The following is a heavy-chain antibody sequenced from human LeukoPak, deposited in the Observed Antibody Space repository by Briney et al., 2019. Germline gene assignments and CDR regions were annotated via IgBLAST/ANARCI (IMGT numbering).Heavy chain of an antibody. CDR3: ARDQGIMFFDN. J-gene: IGHJ4*02. D-gene: IGHD2-21*01. V-gene: IGHV3-7*01. CDR1: GFTFSNYW. Sequence: GGSLRLSCAASGFTFSNYWMSWVRLAPGKGLEYVANIKQDGSETYYVDSVKGRFTISRENAKSSLYLQMNSLRVEDTAVYYCARDQGIMFFDNWGQGTLVTVSS. CDR2: IKQDGSET.